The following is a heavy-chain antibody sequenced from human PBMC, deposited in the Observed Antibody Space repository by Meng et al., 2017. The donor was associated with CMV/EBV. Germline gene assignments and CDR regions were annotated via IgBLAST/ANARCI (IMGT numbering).Heavy chain of an antibody. CDR3: ARYYYDSSGYFDY. J-gene: IGHJ4*02. D-gene: IGHD3-22*01. V-gene: IGHV4-39*07. Sequence: QLNLKGSGPGLVNPSETLPRTCPGSGGSISSSSYYWGWIRQPPGKGLEWIGSIYYSGSTYYNPSLKSRVTISVDTSKNQLSLKLSSVTAADTAVYYCARYYYDSSGYFDYWGQGTLVTVSS. CDR1: GGSISSSSYY. CDR2: IYYSGST.